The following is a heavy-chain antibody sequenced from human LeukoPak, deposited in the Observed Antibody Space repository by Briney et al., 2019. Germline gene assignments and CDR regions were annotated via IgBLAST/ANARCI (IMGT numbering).Heavy chain of an antibody. CDR2: IIPIFGTA. CDR1: GGTFSSYA. D-gene: IGHD1-26*01. V-gene: IGHV1-69*13. CDR3: ARKALSGSYHY. Sequence: SVKVSCKASGGTFSSYAISWVRQDPGQGLDWMGGIIPIFGTANYAQKFQGRVTITADESTSTAYMELSSLRSEDTAVYYCARKALSGSYHYWGQGTLVTVSS. J-gene: IGHJ4*02.